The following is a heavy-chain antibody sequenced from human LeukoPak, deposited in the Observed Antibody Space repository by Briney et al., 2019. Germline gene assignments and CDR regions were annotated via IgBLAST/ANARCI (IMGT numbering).Heavy chain of an antibody. D-gene: IGHD6-19*01. CDR2: IYYSGST. Sequence: SETLSLTCTVSGGSISSYYWSWIRQPPGKGLEWIGYIYYSGSTNYNPSLKSRVTISVDTSNNQFSLKLSSVTAADTAVYYCARVSSGWSTPTYWGQGTLVTVSS. V-gene: IGHV4-59*08. CDR1: GGSISSYY. J-gene: IGHJ4*02. CDR3: ARVSSGWSTPTY.